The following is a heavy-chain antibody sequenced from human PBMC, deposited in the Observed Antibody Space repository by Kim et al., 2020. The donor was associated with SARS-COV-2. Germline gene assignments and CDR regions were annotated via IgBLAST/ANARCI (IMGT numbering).Heavy chain of an antibody. Sequence: GGSLRLSCAASGFTLSSDDMHWVRQATGKGLEWVSASDTSGDTYYADSVKGRFTISRENAKNSLHLQMNSLRAGDTAVYYCARGDRSGTYPYYYGLDGWGEGTTITVSS. CDR1: GFTLSSDD. D-gene: IGHD3-10*01. CDR2: SDTSGDT. J-gene: IGHJ6*04. CDR3: ARGDRSGTYPYYYGLDG. V-gene: IGHV3-13*01.